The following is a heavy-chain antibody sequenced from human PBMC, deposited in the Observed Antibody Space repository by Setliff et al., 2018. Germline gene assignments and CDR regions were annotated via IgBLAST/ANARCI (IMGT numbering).Heavy chain of an antibody. V-gene: IGHV4-34*08. D-gene: IGHD3-3*01. CDR3: RYWSGYYNNDY. CDR1: GVTIGGNNYYY. CDR2: INHSGST. Sequence: TLSLTCSLSGVTIGGNNYYYWGWIRQSPGKGLEWIGEINHSGSTNYNPSLKSRLTISVDASTNQFSLKLYSVTAADTAVYYCRYWSGYYNNDYWGQGTLVTVSS. J-gene: IGHJ4*02.